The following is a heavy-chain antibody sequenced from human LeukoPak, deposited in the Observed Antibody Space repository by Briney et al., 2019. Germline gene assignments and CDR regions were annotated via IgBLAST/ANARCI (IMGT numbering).Heavy chain of an antibody. V-gene: IGHV4-34*01. CDR1: GGSFSGYY. D-gene: IGHD2-15*01. CDR2: INHSGST. Sequence: PSETLSLTCAVYGGSFSGYYWSWIRQHPGKGLEWIGEINHSGSTNYNPSLKSRVTISVDTSKNQFSLKLSSVTAADTAVYYCARGRILDYWGQGTLVTVSS. J-gene: IGHJ4*02. CDR3: ARGRILDY.